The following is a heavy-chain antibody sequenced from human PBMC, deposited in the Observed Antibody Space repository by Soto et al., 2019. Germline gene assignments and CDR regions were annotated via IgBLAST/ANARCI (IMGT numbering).Heavy chain of an antibody. V-gene: IGHV4-31*03. CDR2: IYYSGST. CDR1: GGSISSGGYY. J-gene: IGHJ3*02. D-gene: IGHD2-2*01. Sequence: TLSLTCTVSGGSISSGGYYWSWIRQHPGKGLEWIGYIYYSGSTYYNPSLKSRVTISVDTSKNQFSLKLSSVTAADTAVYYCARGRYCSSTSCSLGAFDIWGQGTMVTVSS. CDR3: ARGRYCSSTSCSLGAFDI.